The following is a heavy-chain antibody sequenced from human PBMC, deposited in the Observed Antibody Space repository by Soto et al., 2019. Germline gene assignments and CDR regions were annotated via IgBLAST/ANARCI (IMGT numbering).Heavy chain of an antibody. D-gene: IGHD4-4*01. J-gene: IGHJ4*02. CDR3: ARDMRVSTVPTDSTYYFDY. V-gene: IGHV3-21*01. CDR1: GFTFSSYA. Sequence: PGGSLRLSSAASGFTFSSYAMSWVRQAPGKGLEWVSSISSSSSYIYYADSVKGRFTISRDNAKNSLYLQMNSLRAEDTAVYYCARDMRVSTVPTDSTYYFDYWGQGTLVTVSS. CDR2: ISSSSSYI.